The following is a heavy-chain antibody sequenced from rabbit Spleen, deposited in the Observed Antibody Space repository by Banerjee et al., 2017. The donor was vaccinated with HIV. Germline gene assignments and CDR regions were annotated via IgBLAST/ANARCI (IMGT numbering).Heavy chain of an antibody. CDR3: ARDTSSSFSSYGMDL. D-gene: IGHD1-1*01. Sequence: QSLEESGGDRVKPGASLTLTCTASGFSFSNSYYMCWVRQAPGKGLESIACIYGDSSGSTYYASWAKGRFTISKTSSTTVTLQMTSLTAADTATYFCARDTSSSFSSYGMDLWGPGTSSPS. J-gene: IGHJ6*01. CDR1: GFSFSNSYY. V-gene: IGHV1S40*01. CDR2: IYGDSSGST.